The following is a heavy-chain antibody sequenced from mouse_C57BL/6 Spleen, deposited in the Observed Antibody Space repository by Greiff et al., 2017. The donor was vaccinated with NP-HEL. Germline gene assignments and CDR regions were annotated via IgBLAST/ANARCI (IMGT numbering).Heavy chain of an antibody. CDR3: ARYNYSNPYYFDY. V-gene: IGHV1-61*01. Sequence: VQLQQPGAELVRPGSSVKLSCKASGYTFTSYWMDWVKQRPGQGLEWIGNIYPSDSETHYNQKFKDKATLTVDKSSSTAYMQLSSLTSEDSAVYYCARYNYSNPYYFDYWGQGTTLTVSS. J-gene: IGHJ2*01. CDR1: GYTFTSYW. D-gene: IGHD2-5*01. CDR2: IYPSDSET.